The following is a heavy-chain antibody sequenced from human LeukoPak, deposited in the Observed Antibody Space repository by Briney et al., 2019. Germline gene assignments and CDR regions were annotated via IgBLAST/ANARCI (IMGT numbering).Heavy chain of an antibody. J-gene: IGHJ4*02. CDR3: ARDGGRWDLDF. D-gene: IGHD2-15*01. Sequence: GGSLRLSCAASGFNFSASAFHWVRQAPGKGLEWVAFIWLDGNNEYADSVRGRFTISRDNSKNTLYLQINSLRPDDTAVYYCARDGGRWDLDFWGQGTLVTVSS. CDR2: IWLDGNNE. CDR1: GFNFSASA. V-gene: IGHV3-30*02.